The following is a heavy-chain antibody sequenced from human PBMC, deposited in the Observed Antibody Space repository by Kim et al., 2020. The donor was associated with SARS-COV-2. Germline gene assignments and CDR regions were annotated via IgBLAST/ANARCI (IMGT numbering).Heavy chain of an antibody. CDR3: ARDPEVSAYYFDY. CDR2: IYYTGRT. V-gene: IGHV4-39*07. J-gene: IGHJ4*02. Sequence: SETLSLTCSVSGGSISSTSSYWGWIRQPPGKGLEWIGNIYYTGRTYYNPSLKSRVSMSVDTSKNQFSLRLNSVTAADTAVYYCARDPEVSAYYFDYWGQGALVTVSS. CDR1: GGSISSTSSY.